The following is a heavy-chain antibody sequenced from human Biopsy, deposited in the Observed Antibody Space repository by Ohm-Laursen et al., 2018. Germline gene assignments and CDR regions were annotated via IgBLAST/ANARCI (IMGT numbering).Heavy chain of an antibody. J-gene: IGHJ6*02. V-gene: IGHV4-59*01. D-gene: IGHD2/OR15-2a*01. CDR2: IYYSGST. CDR1: GGSISSGY. Sequence: SETLSLTCTVSGGSISSGYWRWIRQTPGKGLEWIGYIYYSGSTNYNPSLKSRVTISVDTSKNQFSLRLNSVTAADTAVYYCARATNSTGWPYYYFYGMDVWGQGTTVTVSS. CDR3: ARATNSTGWPYYYFYGMDV.